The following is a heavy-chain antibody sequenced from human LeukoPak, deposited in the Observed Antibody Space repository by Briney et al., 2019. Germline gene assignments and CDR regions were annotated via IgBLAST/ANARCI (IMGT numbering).Heavy chain of an antibody. D-gene: IGHD3-22*01. J-gene: IGHJ6*03. CDR1: GGSISSSSYY. CDR3: ARSSEGRCYYDSSGYSYYYYYMDV. Sequence: SETLSLTCTVSGGSISSSSYYWGWIRQPPGKGLEWIGSIYYSGSTYYNPSLKSRVTISVDTSKNQFSLKLSSVTAADTAVYYCARSSEGRCYYDSSGYSYYYYYMDVWGKGTTVTISS. CDR2: IYYSGST. V-gene: IGHV4-39*07.